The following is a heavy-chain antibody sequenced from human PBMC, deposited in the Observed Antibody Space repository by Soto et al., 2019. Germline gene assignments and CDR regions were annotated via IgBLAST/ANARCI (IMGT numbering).Heavy chain of an antibody. J-gene: IGHJ4*02. D-gene: IGHD3-9*01. V-gene: IGHV1-18*01. CDR2: ISAYNGNT. CDR1: GYTFTSYG. Sequence: DSVKVSCKACGYTFTSYGISWVRQAPGQGLEWMGWISAYNGNTNYAQKLQGRVTMTTDTSTRTAYMELRSLRSDDTAVYYCGLFLLRYFDWLPLYFVYLRQATLVTISS. CDR3: GLFLLRYFDWLPLYFVY.